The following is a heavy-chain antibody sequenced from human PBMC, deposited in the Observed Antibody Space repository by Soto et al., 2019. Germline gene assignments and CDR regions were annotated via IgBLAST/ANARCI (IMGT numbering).Heavy chain of an antibody. D-gene: IGHD3-3*01. Sequence: EVQLLESGGGLVQPGGSLRLSCAASGFTFSTYAMTWVRQAPGKGLEWVSALSGNSGTTYSADSVKGRFTISRDNSRNPSYLQMSSLRAEDTALYFCAKGSKFTIFSPNVYWGQGNLVTVSS. J-gene: IGHJ4*02. V-gene: IGHV3-23*01. CDR3: AKGSKFTIFSPNVY. CDR2: LSGNSGTT. CDR1: GFTFSTYA.